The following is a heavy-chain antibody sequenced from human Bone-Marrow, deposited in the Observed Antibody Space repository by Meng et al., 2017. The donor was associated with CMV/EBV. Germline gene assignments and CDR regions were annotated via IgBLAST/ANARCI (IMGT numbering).Heavy chain of an antibody. D-gene: IGHD6-13*01. V-gene: IGHV4-59*12. CDR3: ASSIVGAAGTFGY. Sequence: SETLSLTCTVSGGSISSYYWSWIRQPPGKGLEWIGYIYYSGSTNYNPSLKSRVTISVDTSKNQFSLKLSSVTAADTAVYYCASSIVGAAGTFGYWGQGTLVTVSS. J-gene: IGHJ4*02. CDR1: GGSISSYY. CDR2: IYYSGST.